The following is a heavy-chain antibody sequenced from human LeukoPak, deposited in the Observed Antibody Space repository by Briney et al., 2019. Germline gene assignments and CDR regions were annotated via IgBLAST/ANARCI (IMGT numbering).Heavy chain of an antibody. Sequence: SETLSLTCTVSGGSISTGSYYWSWIRQHPVKGLEWIGYIYSSGSTYYNPSLKSRVTISLDTSKDQFSLKLSSVTAADTAVYYCASHIWFGELRGNYWGQGTLVTVSS. V-gene: IGHV4-31*03. D-gene: IGHD3-10*01. CDR3: ASHIWFGELRGNY. J-gene: IGHJ4*02. CDR2: IYSSGST. CDR1: GGSISTGSYY.